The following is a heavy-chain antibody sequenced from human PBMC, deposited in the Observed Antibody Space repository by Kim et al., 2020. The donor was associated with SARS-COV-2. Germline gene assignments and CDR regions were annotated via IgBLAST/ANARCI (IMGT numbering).Heavy chain of an antibody. CDR1: GYSFTSYW. V-gene: IGHV5-10-1*01. D-gene: IGHD3-9*01. CDR3: ARHSPYFDWLPHPDY. J-gene: IGHJ4*02. CDR2: IDPSDSYT. Sequence: GESLKISCKGSGYSFTSYWISWVRQMPGKGLEWMGRIDPSDSYTNYSPSFQGHVTISADKSISTAYLQWSSLKASDTAMYYCARHSPYFDWLPHPDYWGQGTLVTVSS.